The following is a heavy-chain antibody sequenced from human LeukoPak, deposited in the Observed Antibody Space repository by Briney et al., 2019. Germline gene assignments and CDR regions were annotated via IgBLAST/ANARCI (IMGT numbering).Heavy chain of an antibody. CDR1: GNTFTNYY. J-gene: IGHJ3*02. CDR2: ISPSGGST. D-gene: IGHD5-24*01. Sequence: ASVKVSCKASGNTFTNYYMHWVRQAPGQGPEWMGVISPSGGSTTYAQKFQGRVTLTRDMSTSTDYLELSSLRSEDTAVYYCARGAVEMATILSAFDIWGQGTMVTVSS. V-gene: IGHV1-46*01. CDR3: ARGAVEMATILSAFDI.